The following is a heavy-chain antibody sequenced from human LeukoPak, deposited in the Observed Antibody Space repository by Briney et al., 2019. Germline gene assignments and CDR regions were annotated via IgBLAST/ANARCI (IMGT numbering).Heavy chain of an antibody. CDR1: GYTFTSYY. Sequence: ASVKVSCQASGYTFTSYYMHWVRQAPGQGLEWMGIINPSGGSTSYAQKFQGRVTMTRDMSTSTVYMELSSLRSEDTAVYYCASWEQIFGVDNNDWYFDLWGRGTLVTVSS. J-gene: IGHJ2*01. V-gene: IGHV1-46*01. CDR3: ASWEQIFGVDNNDWYFDL. D-gene: IGHD3-3*01. CDR2: INPSGGST.